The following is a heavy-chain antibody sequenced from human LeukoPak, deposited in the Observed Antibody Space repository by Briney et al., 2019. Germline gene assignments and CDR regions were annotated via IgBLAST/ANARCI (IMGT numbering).Heavy chain of an antibody. D-gene: IGHD3-3*01. CDR2: INHSGST. CDR1: GGSFSGYY. Sequence: PSETLSLTCAVYGGSFSGYYWSWIRQPPGKGLEWIGEINHSGSTNYNPSLKSRVTISVDTSKNQISLKLSSVTAADTAVYYCARGFYDFWSGYFPPAFDYWGQGTLVTVSS. V-gene: IGHV4-34*01. CDR3: ARGFYDFWSGYFPPAFDY. J-gene: IGHJ4*02.